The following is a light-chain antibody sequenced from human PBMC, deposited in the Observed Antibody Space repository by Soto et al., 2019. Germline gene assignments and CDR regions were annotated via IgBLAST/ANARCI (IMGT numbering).Light chain of an antibody. CDR2: GAS. V-gene: IGKV3-20*01. Sequence: EIVLTQSPGTLSLSPGERATLSCGASQSVTNNYFAWYQQKPGQAPRLLVYGASSRATGIPDRFSGSGSGTDFTLTISRLEPEDFAVYYCQQYGSSPWAFGQGNKVEIK. CDR3: QQYGSSPWA. J-gene: IGKJ1*01. CDR1: QSVTNNY.